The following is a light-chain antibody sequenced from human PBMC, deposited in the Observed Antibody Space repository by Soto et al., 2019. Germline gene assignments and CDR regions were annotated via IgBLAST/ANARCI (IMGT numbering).Light chain of an antibody. CDR3: QVWDSSSDVV. CDR2: YDN. V-gene: IGLV3-21*04. CDR1: NIGSKS. Sequence: SYELTQPPSVSVAPGKTARITCGGNNIGSKSVHWYQQKPGQAPVLVIYYDNDRPSGIPERFSGSNSGNTATLTISRVEAGDEGDYYCQVWDSSSDVVFGGGTKVTVL. J-gene: IGLJ2*01.